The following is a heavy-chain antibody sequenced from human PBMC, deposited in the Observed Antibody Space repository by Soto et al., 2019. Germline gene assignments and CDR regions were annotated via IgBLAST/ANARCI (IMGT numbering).Heavy chain of an antibody. CDR2: INPNSGGT. CDR3: ARGIAAAAARGMDV. V-gene: IGHV1-2*04. CDR1: GYTFTGYY. D-gene: IGHD6-13*01. Sequence: QVQLVQSGAEVKKPGASVKVSCKASGYTFTGYYMHWVRQAPGQGLEWMGWINPNSGGTNYAQKFQGWVTMTRATSISKAYRELRRLGSDDTAVYYCARGIAAAAARGMDVWGQGTTVTVSS. J-gene: IGHJ6*02.